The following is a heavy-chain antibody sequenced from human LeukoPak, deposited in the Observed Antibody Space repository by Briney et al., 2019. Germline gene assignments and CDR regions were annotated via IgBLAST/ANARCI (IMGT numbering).Heavy chain of an antibody. D-gene: IGHD3-3*01. J-gene: IGHJ4*02. V-gene: IGHV3-64*02. CDR1: GFIFSSYA. Sequence: GGSLRLSCAASGFIFSSYAIHWVRQAPGKGLEYVSAISRNGLTTYYADSVKGRFTISRDNSKNTVYLQMDGLRAEDMAVYYCARAKYYDLWSGYPPSPSFDYWGQGTLVTVSS. CDR2: ISRNGLTT. CDR3: ARAKYYDLWSGYPPSPSFDY.